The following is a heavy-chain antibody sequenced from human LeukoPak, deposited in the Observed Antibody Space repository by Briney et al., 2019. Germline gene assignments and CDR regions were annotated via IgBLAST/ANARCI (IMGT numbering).Heavy chain of an antibody. CDR2: ISYDGSNN. CDR1: GFTFSNYG. V-gene: IGHV3-30*18. J-gene: IGHJ3*02. CDR3: AKDRGELLYAFDI. Sequence: GGSLRLSCAASGFTFSNYGMHWVRQAPGKGLEWVAVISYDGSNNYYADSVKGRFTISRDNPKNTLYVQMNSLRAEDTAVYYCAKDRGELLYAFDIWGQGTMVTVSS. D-gene: IGHD1-26*01.